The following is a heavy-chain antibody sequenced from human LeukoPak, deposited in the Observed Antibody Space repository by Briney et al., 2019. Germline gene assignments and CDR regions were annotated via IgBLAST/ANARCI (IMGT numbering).Heavy chain of an antibody. CDR2: INPNSGGT. CDR1: GYTFTGYY. J-gene: IGHJ3*02. D-gene: IGHD4-17*01. Sequence: GASVKVSCKASGYTFTGYYMHWVRQAPGQGLEWMGWINPNSGGTNYAQKVQGRVTMTRDTSISTAYMELSSLRSDDPAVYYCAENYGDSDAFDIWGQGTMVTVSS. CDR3: AENYGDSDAFDI. V-gene: IGHV1-2*02.